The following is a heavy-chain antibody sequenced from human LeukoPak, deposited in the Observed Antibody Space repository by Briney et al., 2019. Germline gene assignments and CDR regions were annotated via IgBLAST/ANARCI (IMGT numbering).Heavy chain of an antibody. D-gene: IGHD2-15*01. CDR2: ISYDGSNK. Sequence: GGSLRLSCAASGFTFSSCAMHWVRQAPGKGLEWVAVISYDGSNKYYADSVKGRFTISRDNSKNTLYLQMNSLRAEDTAVYYCARDRGDIVVVVAARRSYYGMDVWGQGTTVTVSS. CDR1: GFTFSSCA. CDR3: ARDRGDIVVVVAARRSYYGMDV. J-gene: IGHJ6*02. V-gene: IGHV3-30*04.